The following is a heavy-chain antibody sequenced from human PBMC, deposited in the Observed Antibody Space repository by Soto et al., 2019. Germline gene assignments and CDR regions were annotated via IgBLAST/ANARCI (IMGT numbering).Heavy chain of an antibody. V-gene: IGHV4-59*01. CDR2: FYNSGNT. CDR1: GDSISNYY. Sequence: SETLSLTCTVSGDSISNYYWTWIRQPPGKGLEWIGCFYNSGNTNYNPSLKSRVTISVDTSNNQFSPRVNSVTAADTAVYYCASTKQWLAFDYWGQGALVTVSS. J-gene: IGHJ4*02. D-gene: IGHD6-19*01. CDR3: ASTKQWLAFDY.